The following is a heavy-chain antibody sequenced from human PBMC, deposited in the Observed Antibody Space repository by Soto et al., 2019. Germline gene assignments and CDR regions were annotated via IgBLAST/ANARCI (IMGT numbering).Heavy chain of an antibody. CDR1: GFTFSSYS. J-gene: IGHJ1*01. CDR2: ISSSSSTI. Sequence: EVQLVESGGGLVQPGGSLRLSCAASGFTFSSYSMNWVRQAQGTGLEWVSYISSSSSTIYYADCVKGPATISRDNANNSRYLQMNSLRAEDTAVIYAESDSSEWLLFASWGQRCFVTVSS. D-gene: IGHD5-12*01. CDR3: ESDSSEWLLFAS. V-gene: IGHV3-48*01.